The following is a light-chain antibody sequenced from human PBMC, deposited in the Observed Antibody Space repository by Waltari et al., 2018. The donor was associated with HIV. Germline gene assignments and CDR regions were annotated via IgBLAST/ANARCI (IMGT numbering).Light chain of an antibody. J-gene: IGLJ2*01. CDR3: CSYAGNYIWV. Sequence: QSALTQPRSVSGSPGQSVTIACTGTSSDVGAYIYVSWYQQNPAKAPKLMIYDVSKRPSGVPDRFSGSKAGNTASLTISGLQAEDEADYYCCSYAGNYIWVFGGGTKLTVL. V-gene: IGLV2-11*01. CDR1: SSDVGAYIY. CDR2: DVS.